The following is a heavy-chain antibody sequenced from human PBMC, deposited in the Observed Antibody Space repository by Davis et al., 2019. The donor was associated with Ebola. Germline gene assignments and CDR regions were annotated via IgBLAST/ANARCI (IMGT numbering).Heavy chain of an antibody. D-gene: IGHD1-7*01. Sequence: GGSLRLSCKASGYSFTNNWITWVRQMPGKGLEWMGIIYPGDSDTRYSPSFQGQVTISADKSISTAYLQWSSLKASDTAMYYCARPGGTTPLWGQGTLVTVSS. CDR3: ARPGGTTPL. CDR1: GYSFTNNW. V-gene: IGHV5-51*01. J-gene: IGHJ4*02. CDR2: IYPGDSDT.